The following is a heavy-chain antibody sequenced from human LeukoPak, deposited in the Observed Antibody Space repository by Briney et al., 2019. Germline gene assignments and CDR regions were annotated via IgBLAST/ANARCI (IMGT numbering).Heavy chain of an antibody. D-gene: IGHD3-10*01. J-gene: IGHJ6*03. CDR3: ARLPMVRGVMSYYYYMDV. V-gene: IGHV4-34*01. Sequence: SETLSLTCTVSGYSISSGYDWSWIRQPPGKGLEWIGEINHSGSTNYNPSLKSRVTISVDTSKNQFSLKLSSVTAADTAVYYCARLPMVRGVMSYYYYMDVWGKGTTVTISS. CDR1: GYSISSGYD. CDR2: INHSGST.